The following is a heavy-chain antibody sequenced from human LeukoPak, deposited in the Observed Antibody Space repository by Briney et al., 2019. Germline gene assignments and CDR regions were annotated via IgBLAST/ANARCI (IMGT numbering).Heavy chain of an antibody. V-gene: IGHV3-30-3*01. D-gene: IGHD5-18*01. CDR1: GFSFSSYA. Sequence: GGSLRLSWAASGFSFSSYAMHWVRQAPGKGLEWVAVISYDGSNKYYADSVKGRFTISRDNSKNTLYLQMNSLRAEDTAVYYCARERAAMVTIDYWGQGTLVTVSS. J-gene: IGHJ4*02. CDR3: ARERAAMVTIDY. CDR2: ISYDGSNK.